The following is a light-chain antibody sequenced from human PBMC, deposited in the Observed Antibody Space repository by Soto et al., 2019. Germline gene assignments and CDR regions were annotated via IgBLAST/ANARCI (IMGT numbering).Light chain of an antibody. CDR3: QQYGSSPRT. CDR2: GAS. Sequence: EIVMTQSPATLSVSPGERATLSCRASHSVSSSLAWYQQKPGQAPTLLIYGASIRAAGIPDRFSGSGSGTDFTLTIRRLEPEDFAVYYCQQYGSSPRTFGQGTKVDIK. V-gene: IGKV3-20*01. J-gene: IGKJ1*01. CDR1: HSVSSS.